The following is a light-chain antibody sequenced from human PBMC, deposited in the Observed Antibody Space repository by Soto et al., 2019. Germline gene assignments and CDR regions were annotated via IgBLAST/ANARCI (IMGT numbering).Light chain of an antibody. CDR3: HQYGSIPWT. J-gene: IGKJ1*01. CDR1: QSVSSSY. V-gene: IGKV3-20*01. Sequence: EIVLTQFPGTLSLSPGERATLSCRASQSVSSSYLAWYQQKPGQAPRLLIYGASSRATGIPDRFTGSGSGTDFTLTISILEPEDFAVYYCHQYGSIPWTFGQGTKVEIK. CDR2: GAS.